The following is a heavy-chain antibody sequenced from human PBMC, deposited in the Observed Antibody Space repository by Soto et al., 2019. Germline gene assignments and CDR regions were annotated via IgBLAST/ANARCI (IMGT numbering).Heavy chain of an antibody. J-gene: IGHJ6*02. CDR3: ARHKAVPAAVGYYYGMDV. D-gene: IGHD2-2*01. Sequence: GASVKVSCKASGGTFSSYAISWVRQAPGQGLEWMGGIIPIFGTANYAQKFQGRVTITADESTSTAYMELSSLRSEDTAVYYCARHKAVPAAVGYYYGMDVWGQGTTVTVSS. V-gene: IGHV1-69*13. CDR2: IIPIFGTA. CDR1: GGTFSSYA.